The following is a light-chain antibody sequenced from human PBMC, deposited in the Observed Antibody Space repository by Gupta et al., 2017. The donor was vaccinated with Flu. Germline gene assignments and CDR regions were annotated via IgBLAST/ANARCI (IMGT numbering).Light chain of an antibody. CDR1: NLGEKY. V-gene: IGLV3-1*01. CDR3: QAWDNSTVV. CDR2: QNT. Sequence: CSVDNLGEKYISWYHQRQGQSPVLGIYQNTKRPSGIPERFSGSNSGNTATLTIRGTQTMDEADYYCQAWDNSTVVFGGGTKVTVL. J-gene: IGLJ2*01.